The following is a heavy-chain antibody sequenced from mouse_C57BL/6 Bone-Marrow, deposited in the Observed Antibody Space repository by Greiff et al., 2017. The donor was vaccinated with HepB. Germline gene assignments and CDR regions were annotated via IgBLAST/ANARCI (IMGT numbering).Heavy chain of an antibody. Sequence: EVQLQQSGPGLVKPSQSLSLTCSVTGYSITSGYYWNWIRQFPGNKLEWMGYISYDGSNNYNPSLKNRISITRDTSKNQFFLKLNSVTTEDTATYYCARKEGSYYGNYVRYAMDYWGQGTSVTVSS. D-gene: IGHD2-10*01. CDR2: ISYDGSN. V-gene: IGHV3-6*01. J-gene: IGHJ4*01. CDR1: GYSITSGYY. CDR3: ARKEGSYYGNYVRYAMDY.